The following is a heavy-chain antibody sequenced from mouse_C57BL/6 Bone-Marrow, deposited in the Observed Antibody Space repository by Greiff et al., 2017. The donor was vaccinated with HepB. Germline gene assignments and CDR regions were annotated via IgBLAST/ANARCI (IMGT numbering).Heavy chain of an antibody. CDR2: IDPSDSYT. CDR3: ARSTYYGSSPFAY. D-gene: IGHD1-1*01. V-gene: IGHV1-69*01. J-gene: IGHJ3*01. CDR1: GYTFTSYW. Sequence: QVQLQQPGAELVMPGASVKLSCKASGYTFTSYWMHWVKQRPGQGLEWIGEIDPSDSYTNYNQKFKGKSTLTVDKSSSTAYMQLSSLTSEDSAVYYWARSTYYGSSPFAYWGQGTLVTVSA.